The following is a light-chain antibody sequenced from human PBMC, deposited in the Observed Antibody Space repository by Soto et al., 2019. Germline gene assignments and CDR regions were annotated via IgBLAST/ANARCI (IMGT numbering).Light chain of an antibody. CDR2: ATN. Sequence: QSVLTQPPSVSGSPGQWVTISCTGNSTNIGAGYDVPWYQQHPGTAPKLLIYATNNRASGIPGRISGSRSGATASLAFTGLQAEDEADYYCQSYEGSMDVVFGGGTKLTVL. CDR3: QSYEGSMDVV. V-gene: IGLV1-40*01. CDR1: STNIGAGYD. J-gene: IGLJ2*01.